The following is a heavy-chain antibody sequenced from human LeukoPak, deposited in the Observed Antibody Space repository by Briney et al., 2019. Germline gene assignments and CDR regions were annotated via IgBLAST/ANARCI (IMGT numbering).Heavy chain of an antibody. V-gene: IGHV1-46*01. Sequence: ASVKVSCKASGYTFTSYYMHWVRQAPGQGLEWMGIINPSGGSTSYTQKLQGRVTMTTDTSTSTAYMELRSLRSDDTAVYYCARDSHIVLMVYAPEDNYYYYYGMDVWGQGTTVTVSS. D-gene: IGHD2-8*01. CDR1: GYTFTSYY. J-gene: IGHJ6*02. CDR3: ARDSHIVLMVYAPEDNYYYYYGMDV. CDR2: INPSGGST.